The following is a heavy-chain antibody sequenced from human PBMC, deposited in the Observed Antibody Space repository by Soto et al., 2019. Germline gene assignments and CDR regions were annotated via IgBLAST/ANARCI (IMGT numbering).Heavy chain of an antibody. D-gene: IGHD3-3*01. CDR1: GGNFGDHY. CDR2: INHSGST. CDR3: ARFHLRSLEWPYYYYGMDV. J-gene: IGHJ6*02. Sequence: SQTLPLTCGVYGGNFGDHYCSWIRKNKGKGLEWIGEINHSGSTNSNPSLKSRVTISVDTSKNQFSLKLSSVTAADTAVYYCARFHLRSLEWPYYYYGMDVWGPGTTVTSP. V-gene: IGHV4-34*01.